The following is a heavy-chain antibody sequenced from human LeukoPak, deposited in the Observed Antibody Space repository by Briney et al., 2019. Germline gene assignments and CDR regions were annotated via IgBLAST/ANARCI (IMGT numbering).Heavy chain of an antibody. D-gene: IGHD3-10*01. CDR3: ARGPSITMIRGGQWYYYMDA. Sequence: GASVKVSCKASGYTFTSYYMHWVRQAPGQGLEWMGIINPSGGSTSYAQKFQGRVTMTRDMSTSTDYMELSSLRSEDTAVYYCARGPSITMIRGGQWYYYMDAWGKGTTVTISS. CDR2: INPSGGST. CDR1: GYTFTSYY. J-gene: IGHJ6*03. V-gene: IGHV1-46*01.